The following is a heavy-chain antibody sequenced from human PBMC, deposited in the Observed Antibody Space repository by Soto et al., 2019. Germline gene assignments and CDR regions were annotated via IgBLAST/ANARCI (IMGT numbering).Heavy chain of an antibody. Sequence: QVQLVECGGGVVQPGRSLRLTCAASGFTLSSYGMHWVRQAPGKGLEWVAVISYDGSNKYYADSVKGRFTISRDNSKNTLYLQMNSLRAEDTAAYYCAKAGSSGWYVYYDSSGQGEYYFDYWGQGTLVTVSS. CDR3: AKAGSSGWYVYYDSSGQGEYYFDY. V-gene: IGHV3-30*18. CDR2: ISYDGSNK. D-gene: IGHD3-22*01. CDR1: GFTLSSYG. J-gene: IGHJ4*02.